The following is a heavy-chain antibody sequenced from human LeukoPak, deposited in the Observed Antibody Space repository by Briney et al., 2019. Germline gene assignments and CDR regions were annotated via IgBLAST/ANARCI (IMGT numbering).Heavy chain of an antibody. Sequence: GGSLRLSCAASGFTFSNYALHWVRQAPGKGLEWVAVISYDGSNKFYADSVRGRFTISRDNSKNTLFLQMNSLRPEDTAVYYCARHAYYYGSGRGYYYYMDVWGKGTTVTISS. CDR2: ISYDGSNK. V-gene: IGHV3-30*04. D-gene: IGHD3-10*01. J-gene: IGHJ6*03. CDR3: ARHAYYYGSGRGYYYYMDV. CDR1: GFTFSNYA.